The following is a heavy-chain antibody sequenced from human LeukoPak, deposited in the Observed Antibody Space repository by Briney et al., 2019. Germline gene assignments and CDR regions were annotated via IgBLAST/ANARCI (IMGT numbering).Heavy chain of an antibody. CDR2: IYTSGST. J-gene: IGHJ6*02. D-gene: IGHD2-2*01. CDR1: GGSISSYY. CDR3: ARGWGPYCSSTSCYYRSSWYDYYYGMDV. V-gene: IGHV4-4*07. Sequence: SETLSLTCTVSGGSISSYYWSWIRQPAGKGLEWIGRIYTSGSTNYNPSLKSRVTMSVDTSKNQFSLKLSSVTAADTAVYYCARGWGPYCSSTSCYYRSSWYDYYYGMDVWGQGTMVTVSS.